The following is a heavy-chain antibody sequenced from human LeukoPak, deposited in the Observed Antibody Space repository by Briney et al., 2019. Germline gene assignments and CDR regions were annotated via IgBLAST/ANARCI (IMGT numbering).Heavy chain of an antibody. CDR3: ARVGSMVRGVIGDYNWFDP. CDR1: GYTFTSYD. V-gene: IGHV1-8*01. Sequence: GASVKVSCKASGYTFTSYDINWVRQATGQGLEWMGWMNPNSGNTGYAQKFQGRVTMTRNTSISTAYMELSSLRSEDTAVYYCARVGSMVRGVIGDYNWFDPWGQGTLVTVS. J-gene: IGHJ5*02. CDR2: MNPNSGNT. D-gene: IGHD3-10*01.